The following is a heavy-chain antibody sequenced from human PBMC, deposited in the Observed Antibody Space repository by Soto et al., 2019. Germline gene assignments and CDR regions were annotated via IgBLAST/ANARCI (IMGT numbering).Heavy chain of an antibody. J-gene: IGHJ5*02. Sequence: GASVKVSCKTSGYTFTNFGLSWVRQAPGQGLEWMGWISAYNGNTNYAQNFQGRVTMTTDTSTSTAYMELRSLRSDDTAVYYCARDLVTGTTVHWFDPWG. CDR1: GYTFTNFG. V-gene: IGHV1-18*01. CDR2: ISAYNGNT. D-gene: IGHD1-20*01. CDR3: ARDLVTGTTVHWFDP.